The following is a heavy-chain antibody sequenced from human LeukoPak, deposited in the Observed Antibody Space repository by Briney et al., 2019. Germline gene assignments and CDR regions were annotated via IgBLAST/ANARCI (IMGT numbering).Heavy chain of an antibody. Sequence: GGSLRLSCAASGLTFSDFLMHWVRQPPGKGLVWVALVKGDGRTTIYADSVKGRFTISRDNAKNTLYLQMNSLRADDSGVYYCATGHSYGYDYWGQGVLVSVSS. CDR2: VKGDGRTT. CDR3: ATGHSYGYDY. CDR1: GLTFSDFL. J-gene: IGHJ4*02. D-gene: IGHD5-18*01. V-gene: IGHV3-74*01.